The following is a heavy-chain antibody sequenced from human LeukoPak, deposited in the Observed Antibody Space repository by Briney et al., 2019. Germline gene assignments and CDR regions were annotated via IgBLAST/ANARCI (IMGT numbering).Heavy chain of an antibody. V-gene: IGHV3-7*03. Sequence: GGSLRLSCAASGFPFSSHWLSWFRQSPGKGLEWVAHINQDGSQKDYVDSVKGRFTISRDNARNSQLLQMNSLRAEDTAVYYCARGGRFDPWGQGTLVTVSS. J-gene: IGHJ5*02. CDR2: INQDGSQK. CDR3: ARGGRFDP. CDR1: GFPFSSHW.